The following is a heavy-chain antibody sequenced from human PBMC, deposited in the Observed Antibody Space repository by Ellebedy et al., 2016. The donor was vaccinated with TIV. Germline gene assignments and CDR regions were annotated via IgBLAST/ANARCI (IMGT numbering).Heavy chain of an antibody. CDR3: ARGLSAGYSSSWYSYDY. CDR1: RGTFSSYA. J-gene: IGHJ4*02. Sequence: SVKVSXKASRGTFSSYAISWVRQAPGQGLEWMGGIIPIFGTANYAQKFQGRVTITADKSTSTAYMELSSLRSEDTAVYYCARGLSAGYSSSWYSYDYWGQGTLVTVSS. CDR2: IIPIFGTA. D-gene: IGHD6-13*01. V-gene: IGHV1-69*06.